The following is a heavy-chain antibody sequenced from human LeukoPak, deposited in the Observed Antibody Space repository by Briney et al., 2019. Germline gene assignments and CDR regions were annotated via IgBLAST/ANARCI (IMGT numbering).Heavy chain of an antibody. Sequence: PSETLSLTCTVSSGSISSSSHYWGWIRQPPGKGLEWIGSIFYSGSTYYNPSLKSRVTISVDTSKNQFSLKLTSVTAADTAVYYCARDAGYNSGWDYWGQGTLVTVSS. CDR3: ARDAGYNSGWDY. J-gene: IGHJ4*02. D-gene: IGHD6-19*01. CDR1: SGSISSSSHY. CDR2: IFYSGST. V-gene: IGHV4-39*02.